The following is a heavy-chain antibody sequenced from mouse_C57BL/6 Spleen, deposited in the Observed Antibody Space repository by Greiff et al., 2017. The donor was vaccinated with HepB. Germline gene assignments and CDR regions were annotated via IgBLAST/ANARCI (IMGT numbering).Heavy chain of an antibody. Sequence: QVQLKQPGAELVRPGTSVKLSCKASGYTFTSYWMHWVKQRPGQGLEWIGVIDPSDSYTNYNQKFKGKATLTVDTSSSTAYMQLSSLTSEDSAVYYCARYYGSWRYFDVWGTGTTVTVSS. D-gene: IGHD1-1*01. CDR2: IDPSDSYT. J-gene: IGHJ1*03. CDR3: ARYYGSWRYFDV. V-gene: IGHV1-59*01. CDR1: GYTFTSYW.